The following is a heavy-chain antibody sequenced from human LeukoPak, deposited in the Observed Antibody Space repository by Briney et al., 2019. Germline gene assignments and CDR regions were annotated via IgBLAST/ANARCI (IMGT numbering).Heavy chain of an antibody. Sequence: PSETLSLTCTVSGGSISSYYWSWIRQPAGKGLEWIGYIYYSGSTNYNPSLKSRVTISVDTSKNQFSLKLSSVTAADTAVYYCASGPVSYSSGWYFNYWGQGTLVTVSS. CDR2: IYYSGST. CDR1: GGSISSYY. J-gene: IGHJ4*02. CDR3: ASGPVSYSSGWYFNY. V-gene: IGHV4-59*01. D-gene: IGHD6-19*01.